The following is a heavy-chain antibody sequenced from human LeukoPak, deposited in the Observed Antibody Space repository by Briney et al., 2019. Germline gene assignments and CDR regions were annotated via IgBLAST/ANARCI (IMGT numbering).Heavy chain of an antibody. V-gene: IGHV4-34*01. CDR1: GGSFSGYY. J-gene: IGHJ3*02. CDR2: INHSGST. Sequence: PSETLSLTCAVYGGSFSGYYWSWIRQPPGKGLEWIGEINHSGSTNYNPSLKSRVTIPLDTSRNQFSLKLNSVTAADTAVYYCAKSNGYGLVDIWGQGTMVTVSS. CDR3: AKSNGYGLVDI. D-gene: IGHD3-10*01.